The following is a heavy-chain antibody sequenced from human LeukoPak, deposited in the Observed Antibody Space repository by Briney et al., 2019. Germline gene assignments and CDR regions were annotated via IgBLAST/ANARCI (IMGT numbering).Heavy chain of an antibody. D-gene: IGHD6-13*01. V-gene: IGHV3-21*01. CDR3: ARASSSWYYFDY. Sequence: GGTLRLSCAASGFIFSSYSMNWVRQAPGKGLEWVSFISTSNSYIYYADSVKGRFTISRDNAKNSLYLQMNSLRAEDTAVYYCARASSSWYYFDYWGQGTLVTVSS. CDR1: GFIFSSYS. CDR2: ISTSNSYI. J-gene: IGHJ4*02.